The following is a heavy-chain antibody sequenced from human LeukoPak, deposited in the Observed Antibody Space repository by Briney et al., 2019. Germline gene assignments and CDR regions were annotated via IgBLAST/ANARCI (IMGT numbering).Heavy chain of an antibody. V-gene: IGHV4-30-2*01. CDR1: GGSISSGGYS. CDR3: ARVVGGRVTWFDP. Sequence: ASQTLSLTCAVSGGSISSGGYSWSWIRQPPGKGREWIGYIYHSGSTYYKPSLKSRVTISVDRSKNQFSLKLSSVTAADTAVYYCARVVGGRVTWFDPWGQGTLVTVSS. J-gene: IGHJ5*02. CDR2: IYHSGST. D-gene: IGHD1-26*01.